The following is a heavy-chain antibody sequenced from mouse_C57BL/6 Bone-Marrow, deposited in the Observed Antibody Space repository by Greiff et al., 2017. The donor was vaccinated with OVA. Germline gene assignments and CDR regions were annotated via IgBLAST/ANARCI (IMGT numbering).Heavy chain of an antibody. CDR2: ISDGGSYT. CDR3: ARDPYYGSSPFDY. V-gene: IGHV5-4*01. Sequence: EVQGVESGGGLVKPGGSLKLSCAASGFTFSSYAMSWVRQTPEKRLAWVATISDGGSYTYYPDNVKGRFTISRDNAKNNLYLQMSHLKSEDTAMYYCARDPYYGSSPFDYWGQGTTLTVSS. J-gene: IGHJ2*01. D-gene: IGHD1-1*01. CDR1: GFTFSSYA.